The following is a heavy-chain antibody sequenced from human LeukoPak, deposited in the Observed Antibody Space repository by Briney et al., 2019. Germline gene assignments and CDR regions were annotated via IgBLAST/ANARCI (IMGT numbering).Heavy chain of an antibody. J-gene: IGHJ4*02. D-gene: IGHD6-19*01. CDR3: VAGTTY. V-gene: IGHV3-7*05. CDR2: IKQDGSQK. CDR1: GFTFSNFW. Sequence: GGSLRLSCAASGFTFSNFWMTWVRQAPGKGLEWVAVIKQDGSQKYYVDSVKGRFTISRDNARNSLYLQMNSLRAEDTAVYWAVAGTTYWGQGTLVTVSS.